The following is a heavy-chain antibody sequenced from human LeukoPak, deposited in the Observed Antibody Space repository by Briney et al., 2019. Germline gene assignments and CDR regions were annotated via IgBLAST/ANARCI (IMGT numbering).Heavy chain of an antibody. J-gene: IGHJ3*02. V-gene: IGHV3-11*01. CDR1: GFTFSDYY. D-gene: IGHD2-21*02. CDR3: ARRVVTAIYDAFDI. CDR2: ISSSGSTI. Sequence: PGGSLRLSCAASGFTFSDYYMSWNRQAPGKGLEWVSYISSSGSTIYYADSVKGRFTISRDNAKNSLYLQMNSLRAEDTAVYYCARRVVTAIYDAFDIWGQGTMVTVSS.